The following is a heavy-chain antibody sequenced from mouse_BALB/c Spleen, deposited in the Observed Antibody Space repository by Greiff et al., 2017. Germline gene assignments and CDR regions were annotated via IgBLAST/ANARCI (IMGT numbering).Heavy chain of an antibody. CDR2: IYPGDGDT. Sequence: QVQLKESGAELARPGASVKLSCKASGYTFTSYWMQWVKQRPGQGLEWIGAIYPGDGDTRYTQKFKGKATLTADKSSSTAYMQLSSLASEDSAVYYCARKGASMDYWGQGTSVTVSS. V-gene: IGHV1-87*01. CDR3: ARKGASMDY. CDR1: GYTFTSYW. J-gene: IGHJ4*01.